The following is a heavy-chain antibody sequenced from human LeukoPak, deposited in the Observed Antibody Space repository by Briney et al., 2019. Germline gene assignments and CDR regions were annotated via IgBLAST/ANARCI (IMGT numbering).Heavy chain of an antibody. CDR2: IYYSGST. CDR3: ARSTDFWSGYYTTDFDY. Sequence: SETLSLTCTVSGGSISSSSYYWSWIRQPPGKGLEWIGYIYYSGSTNYNPSLKSRVTISVDTSKNQFSLKLSSVTAADTAVYYCARSTDFWSGYYTTDFDYWGQGTLVTVSS. CDR1: GGSISSSSYY. J-gene: IGHJ4*02. V-gene: IGHV4-61*01. D-gene: IGHD3-3*01.